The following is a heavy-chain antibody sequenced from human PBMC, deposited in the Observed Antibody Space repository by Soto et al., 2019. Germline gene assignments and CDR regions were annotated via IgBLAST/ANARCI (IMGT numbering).Heavy chain of an antibody. Sequence: QITLKESGPPLVKPTQTLTLTCTFSGFSLSTTGESVGWIRQPPGKALEWLALIYWDDDKRYSPSLKSRLTITKDPSKSQVVLTLTNMDPVDTATYYCSAYSYGGSITAFYIWGQGTMVTVSS. CDR1: GFSLSTTGES. CDR2: IYWDDDK. J-gene: IGHJ3*02. CDR3: SAYSYGGSITAFYI. V-gene: IGHV2-5*02. D-gene: IGHD3-22*01.